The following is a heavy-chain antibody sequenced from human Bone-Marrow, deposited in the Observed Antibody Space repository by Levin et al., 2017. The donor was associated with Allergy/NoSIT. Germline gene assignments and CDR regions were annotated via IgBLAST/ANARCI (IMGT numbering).Heavy chain of an antibody. D-gene: IGHD3-16*02. V-gene: IGHV4-30-4*01. CDR1: GGSLTNGDYY. CDR2: IYYSGST. J-gene: IGHJ4*02. Sequence: PSETLSLTCAVSGGSLTNGDYYWSWIRQSPGKGLEWIGYIYYSGSTYYNPSLKSRVLISIDTSENQFSLKLKSVTAADTAVYFCARAAYYEFVWGSFRFFDHWGQGSLDTVSS. CDR3: ARAAYYEFVWGSFRFFDH.